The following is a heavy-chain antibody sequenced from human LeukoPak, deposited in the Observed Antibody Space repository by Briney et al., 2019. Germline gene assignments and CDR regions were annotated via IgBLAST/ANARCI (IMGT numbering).Heavy chain of an antibody. J-gene: IGHJ4*02. CDR2: INHSGST. D-gene: IGHD3-22*01. CDR3: ARVGYYERPLDY. V-gene: IGHV4-34*01. CDR1: GGSFSGYY. Sequence: SETLSLTCAVYGGSFSGYYWSWIRQPPGKGLEWIGEINHSGSTNYNPSLKSRVTISVDKSKNQFSLKLSSVTAADTAVYYCARVGYYERPLDYWGQGTLVTVSS.